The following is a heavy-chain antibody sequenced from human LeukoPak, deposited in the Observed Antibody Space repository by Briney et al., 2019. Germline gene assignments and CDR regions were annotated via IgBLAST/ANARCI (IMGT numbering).Heavy chain of an antibody. V-gene: IGHV3-74*01. Sequence: GGSLRLSCAVSGFTFSSYSMNWVRQAPGKGLEWASRINSDGGSTTYADSVEGRFTISRDNAKNTMYLQMSSLRADDSAVYYCGRGGLTGQMAAFDYWGQGALVTVST. D-gene: IGHD3-9*01. CDR1: GFTFSSYS. CDR2: INSDGGST. J-gene: IGHJ4*02. CDR3: GRGGLTGQMAAFDY.